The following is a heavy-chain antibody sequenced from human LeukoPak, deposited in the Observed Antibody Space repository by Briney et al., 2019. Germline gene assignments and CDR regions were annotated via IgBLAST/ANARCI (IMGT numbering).Heavy chain of an antibody. J-gene: IGHJ4*02. CDR3: AREARFALPVVGSGDY. CDR2: MFYNGAT. Sequence: SETLSLTCSVFGGSISSSDYYWGWIRQPPGKGLEWIGTMFYNGATKSNPSLSSRVTMSIDTSKNQFSLELRSVTAADTAVYYCAREARFALPVVGSGDYWGQGTLVTVSS. D-gene: IGHD6-19*01. CDR1: GGSISSSDYY. V-gene: IGHV4-39*07.